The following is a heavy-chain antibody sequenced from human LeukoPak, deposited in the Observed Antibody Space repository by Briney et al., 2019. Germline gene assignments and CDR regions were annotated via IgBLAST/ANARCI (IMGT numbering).Heavy chain of an antibody. V-gene: IGHV3-30*03. Sequence: GGSLRLSCAASGFTFSNYGMHWVRQAPGKGLEWVAVISYDGTNKYYADSVKGRFTISRDNSKNSLYLQMNSLRAEDTAVYYCARDLFYSSSSPQRDYWGQGTLVTVSS. J-gene: IGHJ4*02. CDR2: ISYDGTNK. CDR1: GFTFSNYG. D-gene: IGHD6-6*01. CDR3: ARDLFYSSSSPQRDY.